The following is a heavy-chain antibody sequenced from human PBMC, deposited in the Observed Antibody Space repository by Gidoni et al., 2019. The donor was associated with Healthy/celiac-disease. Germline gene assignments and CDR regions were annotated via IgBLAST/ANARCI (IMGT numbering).Heavy chain of an antibody. Sequence: QLQLQQCGAGLLKPSETLSLTCAVYGGSFSGYYWSWSRQPPGKGLEWIGEINHSGSTNYNPAIKSRVTISVDTAKNQFSLKLSSVTAADTAVYYCAIPFQRQLVRFPSGRGMDVWGQGTTVTVSS. D-gene: IGHD6-13*01. CDR1: GGSFSGYY. CDR3: AIPFQRQLVRFPSGRGMDV. J-gene: IGHJ6*02. V-gene: IGHV4-34*01. CDR2: INHSGST.